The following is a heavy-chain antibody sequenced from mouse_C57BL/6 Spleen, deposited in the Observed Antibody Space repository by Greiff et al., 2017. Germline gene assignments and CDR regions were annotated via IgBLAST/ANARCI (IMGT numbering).Heavy chain of an antibody. J-gene: IGHJ3*01. Sequence: QVQLQQSGAELVKPGASVKLSCKASGYTFTSYWMHWVKQRPGQGLEWIGMIHPNSGSTNYNEKFKSKATLTVDKSSSTAYMQLSSLTSEDSAVYYCARSELAPWFAYWGQGTLVTVSA. CDR1: GYTFTSYW. D-gene: IGHD4-1*01. V-gene: IGHV1-64*01. CDR2: IHPNSGST. CDR3: ARSELAPWFAY.